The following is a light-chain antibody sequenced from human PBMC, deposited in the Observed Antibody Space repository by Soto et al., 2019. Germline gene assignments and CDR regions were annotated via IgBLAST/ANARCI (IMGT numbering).Light chain of an antibody. V-gene: IGKV3-20*01. CDR2: GAS. CDR1: QSVDSSF. Sequence: EIVLTQSPGSLSLSPGERATLSCRASQSVDSSFFAWYQKQPGQPPRLLIYGASKRATGIPGRFSGSGSVTAFTLTISRLETKDFAVYYCRQYVSPGTFGQGTKVETK. J-gene: IGKJ1*01. CDR3: RQYVSPGT.